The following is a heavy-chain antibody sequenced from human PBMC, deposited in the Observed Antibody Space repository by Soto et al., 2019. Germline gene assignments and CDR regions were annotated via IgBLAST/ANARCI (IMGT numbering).Heavy chain of an antibody. CDR2: INHSGST. Sequence: QVQLQQWGAGLLKPSETLSLTCAVYGGSFSGYYWSWIRQPPGKGLEWIGEINHSGSTNYNPSLKSRVTISVDTSKNQFSLKLSSVTAADTAVDYCARGTESEYSSSCSFDYWGQGTLVTVSS. V-gene: IGHV4-34*01. J-gene: IGHJ4*02. CDR1: GGSFSGYY. CDR3: ARGTESEYSSSCSFDY. D-gene: IGHD6-6*01.